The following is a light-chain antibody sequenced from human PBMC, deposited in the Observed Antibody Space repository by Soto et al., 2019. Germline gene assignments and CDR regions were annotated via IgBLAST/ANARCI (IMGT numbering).Light chain of an antibody. CDR1: QSISSW. CDR2: DAS. Sequence: IHMTHSPSTLSASVLYRVTITFLASQSISSWLSWYQQKLGRAPRLLIYDASSLESGVPSRFSGSGSGTDFTLVISRLQPEDSATYYCLQDYGYPRTFGQGTKVDIK. V-gene: IGKV1-5*01. J-gene: IGKJ1*01. CDR3: LQDYGYPRT.